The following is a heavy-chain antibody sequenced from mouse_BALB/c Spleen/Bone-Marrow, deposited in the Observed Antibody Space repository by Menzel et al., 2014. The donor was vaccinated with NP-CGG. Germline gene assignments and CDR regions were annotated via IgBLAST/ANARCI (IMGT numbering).Heavy chain of an antibody. CDR1: GFTFSSFG. Sequence: EVMLVESGGGLVQPGGSRKLSCAASGFTFSSFGMHWVRQAPEKGLEWVAYISSGSSTIYYGDTVMGRFTISRDNPKNTLFLQMTSLRSEDTATYYCVRSGSSSGYFDYWGQGTTLTVPS. J-gene: IGHJ2*01. V-gene: IGHV5-17*02. CDR2: ISSGSSTI. D-gene: IGHD1-1*01. CDR3: VRSGSSSGYFDY.